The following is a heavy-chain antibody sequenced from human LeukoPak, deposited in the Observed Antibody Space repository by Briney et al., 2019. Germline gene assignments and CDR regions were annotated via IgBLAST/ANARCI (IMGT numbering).Heavy chain of an antibody. Sequence: SETLSLTCALSTVSGSSGNWWSWVRQPPGKGLEWIGEVHKTGKTNYNPSLKTRVTISIDASKNQLFLELTSVTAADAAVYYCARELLGAPTPGAYWGQGTRVTVSS. D-gene: IGHD7-27*01. CDR1: TVSGSSGNW. CDR2: VHKTGKT. J-gene: IGHJ4*02. CDR3: ARELLGAPTPGAY. V-gene: IGHV4-4*02.